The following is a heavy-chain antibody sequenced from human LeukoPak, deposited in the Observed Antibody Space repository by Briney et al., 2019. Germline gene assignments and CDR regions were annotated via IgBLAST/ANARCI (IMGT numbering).Heavy chain of an antibody. CDR3: AAYDSGTGGLDY. D-gene: IGHD3-10*01. Sequence: SETLSLTCTVSGGSISSYYWSWIRQPPGKGLEWIGYIYYSGSTNYKPSLKSRVTISVETSKDQFSLKLRSVTAADTAVYYCAAYDSGTGGLDYWGQVILVTVSS. J-gene: IGHJ4*02. V-gene: IGHV4-59*01. CDR2: IYYSGST. CDR1: GGSISSYY.